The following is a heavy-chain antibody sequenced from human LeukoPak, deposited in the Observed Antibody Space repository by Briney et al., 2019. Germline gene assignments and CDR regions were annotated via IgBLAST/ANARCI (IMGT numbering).Heavy chain of an antibody. CDR1: GYTFTGYG. V-gene: IGHV1-18*01. D-gene: IGHD5-18*01. Sequence: ASVKVSCKASGYTFTGYGISWVRQAPGQGLEWMGWISAYNGNTNYAQKLQGRVTMTTDTSTSTAYMELRSLRSDDTAVYYCARDRIHPHYFDYWGQGTPVTVSS. CDR3: ARDRIHPHYFDY. J-gene: IGHJ4*02. CDR2: ISAYNGNT.